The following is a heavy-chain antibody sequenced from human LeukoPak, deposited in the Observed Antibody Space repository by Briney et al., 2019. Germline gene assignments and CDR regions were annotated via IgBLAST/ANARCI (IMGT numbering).Heavy chain of an antibody. CDR3: ARVPPPDGGHFDY. CDR1: GFTFSSYW. D-gene: IGHD4-23*01. Sequence: GGSLRLSCAASGFTFSSYWMTWVRQAPGKGLEWVANIKQDGGQKYYVDSVKGRFTISRDNAENSVYLQMNSLRAEDTAVYYCARVPPPDGGHFDYWGQGTLVTVSS. J-gene: IGHJ4*02. V-gene: IGHV3-7*05. CDR2: IKQDGGQK.